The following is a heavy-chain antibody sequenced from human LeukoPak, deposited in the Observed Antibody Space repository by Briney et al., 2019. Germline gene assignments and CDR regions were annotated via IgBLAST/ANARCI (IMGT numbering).Heavy chain of an antibody. CDR2: INSDGSST. CDR1: GFTFSSYW. Sequence: GGSLRLSCAASGFTFSSYWMHWVRQAPGKGLVWVSRINSDGSSTSYADSVKGRFTISRDNAKNTLYLQMNSLRAEDTAVYYCARARYSYGHYFDYWGQGTLVTVSS. CDR3: ARARYSYGHYFDY. D-gene: IGHD5-18*01. V-gene: IGHV3-74*01. J-gene: IGHJ4*02.